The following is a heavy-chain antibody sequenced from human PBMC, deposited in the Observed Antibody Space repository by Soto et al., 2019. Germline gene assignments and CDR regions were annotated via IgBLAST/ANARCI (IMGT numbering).Heavy chain of an antibody. D-gene: IGHD1-26*01. J-gene: IGHJ4*02. Sequence: QVQLVESGGDVVQPGRSLRLSCAASVFTFSNYGMHWARQAPGKGLEWVAAILYDGSNKYYADSVKGRFTISRDNSKNTLYLQMNSLRAEDTAVYYCAGGNYYFDYCGQGTLVTVSS. V-gene: IGHV3-33*01. CDR3: AGGNYYFDY. CDR1: VFTFSNYG. CDR2: ILYDGSNK.